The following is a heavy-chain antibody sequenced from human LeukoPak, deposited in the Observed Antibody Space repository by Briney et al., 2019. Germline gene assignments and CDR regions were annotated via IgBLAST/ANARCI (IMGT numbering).Heavy chain of an antibody. J-gene: IGHJ5*02. D-gene: IGHD4-17*01. V-gene: IGHV1-69*05. CDR3: ARPDDYGDYVWFAP. Sequence: ASVKVSCKASGGTFSSYAISWVRQAPGQGLEWMGGIIPIFGTANYAQKFQGRVTITRDTSASTAYMELSSLRSEDTAVYYCARPDDYGDYVWFAPWGQGALVTVSS. CDR2: IIPIFGTA. CDR1: GGTFSSYA.